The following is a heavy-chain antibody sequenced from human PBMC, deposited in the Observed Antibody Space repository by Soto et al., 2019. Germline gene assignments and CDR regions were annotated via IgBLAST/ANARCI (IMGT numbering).Heavy chain of an antibody. J-gene: IGHJ6*02. V-gene: IGHV4-59*01. CDR1: GGSISSYY. CDR2: IYYSGST. Sequence: PSETLSLTCTVSGGSISSYYWSWIRQPPGKGLEWIGYIYYSGSTNYNPSLKSRVTISVDTSKNQFSLKLSSVTAADTAVYYCARALVDTAMVGYYYYGMDVWGQGTTVTVSS. CDR3: ARALVDTAMVGYYYYGMDV. D-gene: IGHD5-18*01.